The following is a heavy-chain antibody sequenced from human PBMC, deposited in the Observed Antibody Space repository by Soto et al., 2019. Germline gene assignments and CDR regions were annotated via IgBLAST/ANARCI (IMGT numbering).Heavy chain of an antibody. CDR2: VYHSGDT. D-gene: IGHD6-13*01. J-gene: IGHJ4*02. CDR1: GGSFSGYY. CDR3: ARGGSSGGCGFLAY. V-gene: IGHV4-34*01. Sequence: SETLSLTCAVYGGSFSGYYWTWIRQPPGNGLEWIGEVYHSGDTNYNPSLKSRVTISADTSKNLFSLTVFSVTAADTAVYYCARGGSSGGCGFLAYWGKGTQVPVS.